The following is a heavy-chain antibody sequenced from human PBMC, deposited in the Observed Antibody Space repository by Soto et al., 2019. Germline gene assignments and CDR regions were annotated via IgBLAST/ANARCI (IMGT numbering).Heavy chain of an antibody. CDR3: ARDGYSSGWSYGWFDP. CDR2: IIPIFGTA. CDR1: GGTFSSYA. J-gene: IGHJ5*02. Sequence: QVQLVQSGAEGKKPGSSVKVFCKASGGTFSSYAISWVRQGPGQGLEWVGGIIPIFGTANYAQKFQGRVTITADESTSTAYMELGSLRSEDTAVYYCARDGYSSGWSYGWFDPWGQGTLVTVSS. V-gene: IGHV1-69*01. D-gene: IGHD6-19*01.